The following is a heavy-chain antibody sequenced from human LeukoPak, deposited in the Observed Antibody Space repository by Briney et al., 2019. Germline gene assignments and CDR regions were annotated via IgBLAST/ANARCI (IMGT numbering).Heavy chain of an antibody. CDR2: ISGSGGST. J-gene: IGHJ5*02. V-gene: IGHV3-23*01. D-gene: IGHD3-9*01. Sequence: PTGGSLRLSCAASGFTFSSYAMSWVRQAPGKGLEWVSTISGSGGSTYYADSVKGRFTISRDNSKNTLFLQMNSLRAEDTAVYYCARERRDIPRFDPWGQGTLVTVSS. CDR1: GFTFSSYA. CDR3: ARERRDIPRFDP.